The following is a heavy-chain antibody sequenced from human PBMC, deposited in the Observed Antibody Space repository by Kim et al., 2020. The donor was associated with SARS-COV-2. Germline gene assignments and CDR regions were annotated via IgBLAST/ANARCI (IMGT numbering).Heavy chain of an antibody. CDR3: AVSSGWYIGGPIDY. J-gene: IGHJ4*02. V-gene: IGHV3-74*01. CDR2: INSDGSST. CDR1: GFTFSSYW. D-gene: IGHD6-19*01. Sequence: GGSLRLSCAASGFTFSSYWMHWVRQAPGKGLVWVSRINSDGSSTSYADSVKGRFTISRDNAKNTLYLQMNSLRAEDTAVYYCAVSSGWYIGGPIDYWGQGTLVTVSS.